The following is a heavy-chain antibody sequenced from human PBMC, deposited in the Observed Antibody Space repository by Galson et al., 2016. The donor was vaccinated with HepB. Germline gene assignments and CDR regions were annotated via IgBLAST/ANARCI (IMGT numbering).Heavy chain of an antibody. CDR2: LNPAGTNT. CDR1: GFTLSDYW. Sequence: SLRLSCAASGFTLSDYWMNWVRQTPGKGLVWVSHLNPAGTNTAYADSMKGRFTFSRDNAKNTPYLQLDSLRVEDTAVYYCVRDGAGRTTYDSWGQGTLVTVSS. V-gene: IGHV3-74*01. J-gene: IGHJ4*02. CDR3: VRDGAGRTTYDS. D-gene: IGHD1-1*01.